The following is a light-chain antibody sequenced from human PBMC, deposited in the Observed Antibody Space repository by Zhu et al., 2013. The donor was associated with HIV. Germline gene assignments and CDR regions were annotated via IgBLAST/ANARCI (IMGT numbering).Light chain of an antibody. CDR1: ISNIGSYY. J-gene: IGLJ3*02. CDR2: KND. CDR3: QSYDTSLSTWV. V-gene: IGLV1-47*01. Sequence: QSVLAQPPSASGSPGQRVTISCSGSISNIGSYYVSWYQQLPGTAPKVLIYKNDQRPSGVPDRFSGSKSGTSASLAISGLRPEDEADYYCQSYDTSLSTWVFGGGTKLTVL.